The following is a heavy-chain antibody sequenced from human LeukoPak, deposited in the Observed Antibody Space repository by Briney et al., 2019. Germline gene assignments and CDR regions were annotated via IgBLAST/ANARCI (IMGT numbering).Heavy chain of an antibody. D-gene: IGHD3-22*01. CDR3: ARDVIAYYYDSSGYPSFEY. V-gene: IGHV3-21*01. Sequence: GGSLRLSCAASGFTFSSYSINWVRQAPGKGLEWVSSISSSYIYYADSVKGRFTISRDNAKNSLYLQMNSLRAEDTAVYYCARDVIAYYYDSSGYPSFEYWGQGTLVTVSS. CDR1: GFTFSSYS. CDR2: ISSSYI. J-gene: IGHJ4*02.